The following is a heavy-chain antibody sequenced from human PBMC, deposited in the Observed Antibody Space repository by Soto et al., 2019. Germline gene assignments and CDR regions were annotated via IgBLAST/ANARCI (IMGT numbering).Heavy chain of an antibody. D-gene: IGHD2-21*02. J-gene: IGHJ4*02. CDR3: ASPTLAYCGGDCYLDY. CDR2: INPNSGGT. V-gene: IGHV1-2*02. CDR1: GYTFTGYY. Sequence: ASVKVSCKASGYTFTGYYMHWVRQAPGQGPEWMGWINPNSGGTNYAQKFQGRVTMTRDTSISTAYMELSRLRSDDTAVYYCASPTLAYCGGDCYLDYWGQGTLVTVSS.